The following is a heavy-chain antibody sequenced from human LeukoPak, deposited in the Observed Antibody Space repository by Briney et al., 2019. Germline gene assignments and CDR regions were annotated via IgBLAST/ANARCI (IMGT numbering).Heavy chain of an antibody. D-gene: IGHD4-23*01. CDR3: AKDPWDYGGNSEGCYFDY. Sequence: GGSLRLSCAASGFTFSSYGMPWVRQAPGKGLEWVAVISYDGSNKYYADSVKGRFTISRDNSKNTLYLQMNSLRAEDTAVYYCAKDPWDYGGNSEGCYFDYWGQGTLVTVSS. J-gene: IGHJ4*02. CDR2: ISYDGSNK. V-gene: IGHV3-30*18. CDR1: GFTFSSYG.